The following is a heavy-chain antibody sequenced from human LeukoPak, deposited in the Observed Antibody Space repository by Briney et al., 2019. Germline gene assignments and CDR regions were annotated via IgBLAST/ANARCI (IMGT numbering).Heavy chain of an antibody. CDR2: ISGSGGST. CDR3: AKDRLLWFGELSYLDAFDI. CDR1: GFTFSSYA. J-gene: IGHJ3*02. Sequence: GGSLRLSCAASGFTFSSYAMSWVRQAPGKGLEWVSAISGSGGSTYYADSVKGRFTISRDNSKNTLYLQMNSLRAEDTAVYYCAKDRLLWFGELSYLDAFDIWGQGTMVTVSS. D-gene: IGHD3-10*01. V-gene: IGHV3-23*01.